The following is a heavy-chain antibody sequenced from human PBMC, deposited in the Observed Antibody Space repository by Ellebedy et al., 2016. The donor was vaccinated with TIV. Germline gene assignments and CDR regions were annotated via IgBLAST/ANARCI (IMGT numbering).Heavy chain of an antibody. J-gene: IGHJ6*02. V-gene: IGHV4-34*01. Sequence: MPSETLSLTCAVYGGSFSGYYWSWIRQPPGKGLEWIGEINHSGSTNYNPSLKSRVTMSVDTSKNQFSLKLSSVTAADTAVYYCARGVGDTAMVTLNYYYGMDVWGQGTTVTVSS. CDR3: ARGVGDTAMVTLNYYYGMDV. D-gene: IGHD5-18*01. CDR1: GGSFSGYY. CDR2: INHSGST.